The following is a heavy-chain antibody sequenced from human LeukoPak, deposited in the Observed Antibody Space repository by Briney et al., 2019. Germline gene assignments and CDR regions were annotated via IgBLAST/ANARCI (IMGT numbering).Heavy chain of an antibody. V-gene: IGHV1-18*01. D-gene: IGHD4-23*01. CDR1: GYRFSTSG. J-gene: IGHJ4*02. Sequence: ASVKVSCKASGYRFSTSGISWMRQAPGQGPEWMGWINNNNGNANYAQNLQGRVIMTTDTSTNTACMELRSLRSDDTAVYYCAKDDTMVGDHWGQGTLVTVSS. CDR3: AKDDTMVGDH. CDR2: INNNNGNA.